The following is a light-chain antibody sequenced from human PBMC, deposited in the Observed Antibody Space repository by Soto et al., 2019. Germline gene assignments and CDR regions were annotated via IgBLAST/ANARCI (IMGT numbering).Light chain of an antibody. CDR1: SSDVGSYNL. V-gene: IGLV2-23*02. CDR2: EVS. J-gene: IGLJ1*01. Sequence: SVLTQPASVSGSPGQSITISCTGTSSDVGSYNLVSWYQQHPGKAPKLMIYEVSKRPSGVSNRFSGSKSGNTASLTISGLQAEDEADNYCCTYAGSSTFSYVFGTGTKVTVL. CDR3: CTYAGSSTFSYV.